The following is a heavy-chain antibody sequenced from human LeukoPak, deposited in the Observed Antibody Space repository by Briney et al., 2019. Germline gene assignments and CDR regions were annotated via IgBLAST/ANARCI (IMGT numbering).Heavy chain of an antibody. J-gene: IGHJ4*02. V-gene: IGHV1-18*01. Sequence: VASVTVSCKASGYTFTSYGISWVRQAPGQGLEWMGWISAYNGNTNYAQKLQGRVTMTTDTSTSTAYMELRSLRSDDTAVYYCARAPDFGYSSSWLDYWGQGTLVTVSS. CDR3: ARAPDFGYSSSWLDY. CDR2: ISAYNGNT. CDR1: GYTFTSYG. D-gene: IGHD6-13*01.